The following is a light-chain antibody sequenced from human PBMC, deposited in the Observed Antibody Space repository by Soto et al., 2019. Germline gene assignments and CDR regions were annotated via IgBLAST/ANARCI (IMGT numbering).Light chain of an antibody. V-gene: IGKV4-1*01. CDR1: QSLLYSSNNKNY. CDR3: QQYYGTPYT. Sequence: DIVMTQSPDSLAVSLGERATLNCKSSQSLLYSSNNKNYLAWYQQKPGQPPKLLIYWASTRESGVPDRFSGSGSGTDFTLTISSLQAEDVEVYYCQQYYGTPYTFGQGTKLEIK. J-gene: IGKJ2*01. CDR2: WAS.